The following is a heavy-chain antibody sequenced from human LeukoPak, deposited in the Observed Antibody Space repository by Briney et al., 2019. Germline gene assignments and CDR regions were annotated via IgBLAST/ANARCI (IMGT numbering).Heavy chain of an antibody. Sequence: PSETLSLTCTVSGGSISTYYWNWIRLPPGKGLEWIGYVYYIGTTNYNPSLKSRVTISVDGSKNQFSLKLTSVTAADTAVYYCARVNREGFDIWGQGTMVTVSS. CDR2: VYYIGTT. V-gene: IGHV4-59*01. D-gene: IGHD1-14*01. CDR3: ARVNREGFDI. J-gene: IGHJ3*02. CDR1: GGSISTYY.